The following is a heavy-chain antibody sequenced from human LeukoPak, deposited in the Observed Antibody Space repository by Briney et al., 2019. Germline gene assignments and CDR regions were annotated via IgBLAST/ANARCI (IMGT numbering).Heavy chain of an antibody. V-gene: IGHV3-53*01. CDR3: ARDILAAAVSY. Sequence: GGSLRLSCAASGFTVSSNYMSWVRQAPGKGLEWVSVIYSGGSTYYADSVKGRFTISRDNSKNTLYLQMNSLRAEDTAVYYCARDILAAAVSYWGQGTLVTVSS. CDR2: IYSGGST. J-gene: IGHJ4*02. CDR1: GFTVSSNY. D-gene: IGHD6-13*01.